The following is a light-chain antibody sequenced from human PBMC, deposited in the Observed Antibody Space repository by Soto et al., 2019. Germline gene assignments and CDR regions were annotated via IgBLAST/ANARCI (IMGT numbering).Light chain of an antibody. CDR1: SGDVGAFNY. J-gene: IGLJ1*01. CDR2: EVS. CDR3: SSYTTSRTLV. Sequence: QSALTQPASVSGSPGQPITISCTGTSGDVGAFNYVSWFQHHPGKAPKLMIYEVSDRPSGVSIRFSGSKSGSTASLTISGLQAEDEADYYCSSYTTSRTLVFGTGTKVTVL. V-gene: IGLV2-14*01.